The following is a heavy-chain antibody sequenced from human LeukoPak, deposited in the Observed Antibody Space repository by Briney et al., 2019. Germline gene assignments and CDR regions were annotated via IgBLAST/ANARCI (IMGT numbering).Heavy chain of an antibody. D-gene: IGHD1-26*01. CDR3: ARGEYSGSYYRD. CDR1: GFTFSTYE. J-gene: IGHJ4*02. CDR2: ISSSGSTI. Sequence: GGSLRLSCAASGFTFSTYEMNWVRQAPGKGLEWLSYISSSGSTIYYADSVKGRFTISRDNAKNSLYLQMNSLRAEDTAVYYCARGEYSGSYYRDWGQGTLVTVSS. V-gene: IGHV3-48*03.